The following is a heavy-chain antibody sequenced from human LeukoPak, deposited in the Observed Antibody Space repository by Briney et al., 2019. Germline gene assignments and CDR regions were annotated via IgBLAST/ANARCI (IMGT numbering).Heavy chain of an antibody. V-gene: IGHV1-18*04. CDR3: AAGYSSSWFDY. Sequence: ASVKVSCKASGYTFTSYYMHWVRQAPGQGLEWMGWISAYNGNANYAQKLQGRVTMTTDTSTSTAYMELRSLRSDDTAVYYCAAGYSSSWFDYWGQGTLVTVSS. J-gene: IGHJ4*02. D-gene: IGHD6-13*01. CDR2: ISAYNGNA. CDR1: GYTFTSYY.